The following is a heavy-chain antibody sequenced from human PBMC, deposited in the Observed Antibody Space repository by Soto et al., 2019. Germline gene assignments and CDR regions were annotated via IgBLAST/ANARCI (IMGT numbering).Heavy chain of an antibody. J-gene: IGHJ6*02. CDR2: IYSTGNT. V-gene: IGHV4-39*01. CDR1: GDSIRSSSY. D-gene: IGHD6-13*01. Sequence: QLQLQESGPGLVKPSETLSLTCTVSGDSIRSSSYWGWIRQPPGKGLEWIGSIYSTGNTYYNPSLNSQVTISVDTAKNQFSLNVIAVTAADTAVYYCRISSRYSTDVWGQGTKVTVSS. CDR3: RISSRYSTDV.